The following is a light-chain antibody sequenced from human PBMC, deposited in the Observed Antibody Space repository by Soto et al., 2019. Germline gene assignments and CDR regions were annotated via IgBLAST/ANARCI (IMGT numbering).Light chain of an antibody. J-gene: IGKJ5*01. CDR1: QSLLHSSGNNY. CDR2: WGS. Sequence: DIVMTQSPLSLPVTPGEPASISCRSSQSLLHSSGNNYLDWYVQKPGQSPQLLIYWGSNRASGVPDRFSGSGSGTDFTLKINRVEAEDFGVYYCMQGQQIPVTFGQRTRLEIK. CDR3: MQGQQIPVT. V-gene: IGKV2-28*01.